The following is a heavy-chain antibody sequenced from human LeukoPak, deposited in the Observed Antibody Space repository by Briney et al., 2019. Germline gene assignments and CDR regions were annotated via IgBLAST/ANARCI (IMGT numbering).Heavy chain of an antibody. CDR1: GSTSGDDA. Sequence: GGSLRLSCTASGSTSGDDALNWFRQAPGKGLEWVANIKQDGSEKYYVDSVKGRFTISRDNAKNSQYLQMNSLRAEDTAVYYCARGWFGEPTDDAFDIWGQGTMVTVSS. CDR2: IKQDGSEK. CDR3: ARGWFGEPTDDAFDI. V-gene: IGHV3-7*01. J-gene: IGHJ3*02. D-gene: IGHD3-10*01.